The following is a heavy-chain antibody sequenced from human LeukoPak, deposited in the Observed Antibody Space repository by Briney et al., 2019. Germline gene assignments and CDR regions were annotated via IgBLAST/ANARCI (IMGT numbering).Heavy chain of an antibody. V-gene: IGHV3-11*06. CDR1: GFTFSDYY. CDR3: ARVLGYCSSTSCYSWFDP. J-gene: IGHJ5*02. CDR2: ISSSGSYT. D-gene: IGHD2-2*01. Sequence: GGSLRLSCAASGFTFSDYYMSWIRQAPGKGLEWVSYISSSGSYTNYADSVKGRFTISRDNAKNSLYLQMNSLRAEDTAVYYCARVLGYCSSTSCYSWFDPWGQGTLVTVSS.